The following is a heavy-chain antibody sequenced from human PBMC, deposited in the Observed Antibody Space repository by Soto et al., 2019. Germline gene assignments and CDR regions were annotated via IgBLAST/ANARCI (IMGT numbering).Heavy chain of an antibody. CDR2: ISASNGNR. Sequence: QVQLVQSGAEVKKPGASVKVSCKASGYDFSSYGISWVRQAPGQGLEWMGWISASNGNRDYAQQFQGRVTMTSDTSRTTAYMELRSLRSDDTAEYYCVRDPKRNDYWGQGTLVNVSS. CDR1: GYDFSSYG. V-gene: IGHV1-18*04. CDR3: VRDPKRNDY. J-gene: IGHJ4*02.